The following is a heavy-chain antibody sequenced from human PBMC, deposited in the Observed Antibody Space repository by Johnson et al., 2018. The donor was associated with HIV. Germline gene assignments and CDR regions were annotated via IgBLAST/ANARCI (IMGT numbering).Heavy chain of an antibody. Sequence: VQLVESGGGVVQPGRSLRLSCAASGFTFSTYGMHWVRQAPGKGLEWVANIKHDGSEKNYVDSVKGRFTISRDNAKNSLFLQISSLRAEDTAVYYCARAYTCGAVDSWGQGTMVTVSS. J-gene: IGHJ3*02. CDR3: ARAYTCGAVDS. CDR1: GFTFSTYG. D-gene: IGHD2-21*01. V-gene: IGHV3-7*01. CDR2: IKHDGSEK.